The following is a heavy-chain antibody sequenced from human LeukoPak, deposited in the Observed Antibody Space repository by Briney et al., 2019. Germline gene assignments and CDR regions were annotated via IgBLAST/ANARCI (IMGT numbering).Heavy chain of an antibody. CDR1: GFRFGDFA. D-gene: IGHD1-26*01. Sequence: GGSLRLYCVASGFRFGDFAMSWVRLAPGKGLEWVSSISGSGDGTYYADSVKGRFTISRDNSRNTMYLQTNSLRAEDTALYYCAKQEGWELGDYYFDYWGQGTLVTVSS. CDR2: ISGSGDGT. CDR3: AKQEGWELGDYYFDY. J-gene: IGHJ4*02. V-gene: IGHV3-23*01.